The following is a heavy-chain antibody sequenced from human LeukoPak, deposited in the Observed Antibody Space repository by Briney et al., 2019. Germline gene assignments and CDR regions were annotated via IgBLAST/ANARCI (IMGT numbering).Heavy chain of an antibody. CDR2: ISCSGCCT. CDR3: ARDVYGLLWFGELLTDY. D-gene: IGHD3-10*01. J-gene: IGHJ4*02. Sequence: GGSLTLSCAASGYPFSRYAMSCVRHAPGEGREWVLGISCSGCCTYYADPVKGRFTISRDNAKNSLYLQMNSLRAEDTAVYYCARDVYGLLWFGELLTDYWAREPWSPSPQ. CDR1: GYPFSRYA. V-gene: IGHV3-23*01.